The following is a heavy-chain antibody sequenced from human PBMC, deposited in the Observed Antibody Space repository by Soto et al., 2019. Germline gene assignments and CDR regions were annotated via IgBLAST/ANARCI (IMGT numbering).Heavy chain of an antibody. J-gene: IGHJ6*03. CDR1: GYSFTSYW. V-gene: IGHV5-51*01. Sequence: VESLKISCKGSGYSFTSYWSWRVRQMPGKGLEWMGIIYPGDSDTRYSPSFQGQVTISADKSISTAYLQWSSLKASDTAMYYCARHFFTTGTPPDYYYYMDVWGKGTTVNVSS. CDR3: ARHFFTTGTPPDYYYYMDV. D-gene: IGHD1-1*01. CDR2: IYPGDSDT.